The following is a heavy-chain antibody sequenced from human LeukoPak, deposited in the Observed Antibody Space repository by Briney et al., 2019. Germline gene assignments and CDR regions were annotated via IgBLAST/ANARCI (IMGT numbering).Heavy chain of an antibody. J-gene: IGHJ4*02. D-gene: IGHD3-10*01. V-gene: IGHV3-7*02. Sequence: GGSLRLSCAASGFTFSSYWMSWVRQAPGKGLEWVANIKQDGSEKYYVDSVKGRFTISRDNAKNSLYLQMNSLRAEDTAVYYWASSLWFGESYYWGQGTLVTVSS. CDR2: IKQDGSEK. CDR1: GFTFSSYW. CDR3: ASSLWFGESYY.